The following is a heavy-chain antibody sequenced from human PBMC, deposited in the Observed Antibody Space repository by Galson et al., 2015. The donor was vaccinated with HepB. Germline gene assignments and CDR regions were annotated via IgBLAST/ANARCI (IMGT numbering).Heavy chain of an antibody. J-gene: IGHJ6*03. CDR2: LIPVFGTP. D-gene: IGHD4-17*01. Sequence: SVKVSCKVSGGTFTSYAISWVRQAPGQGLEWMGGLIPVFGTPNYAQKFQGRVTITADESTSTVYMELSSLTSEDTAVYYCARDTVTAVYFYNMDVWGKGTTVTVSS. CDR3: ARDTVTAVYFYNMDV. CDR1: GGTFTSYA. V-gene: IGHV1-69*13.